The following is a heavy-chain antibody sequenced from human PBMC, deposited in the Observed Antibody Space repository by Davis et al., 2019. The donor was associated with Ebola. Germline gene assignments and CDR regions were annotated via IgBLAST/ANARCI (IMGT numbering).Heavy chain of an antibody. CDR2: INHSGST. V-gene: IGHV4-34*01. J-gene: IGHJ6*04. D-gene: IGHD3-22*01. Sequence: SETLSLTCAVYGGSFRGYYWSWIRQPPGKGLEWSGEINHSGSTNYNPSLKSRVTISVDTSKNQFSLKLSSVTAADTAVYYCARLLIFYDSSDLSYYYYGMDVWGKGTTVTVSS. CDR1: GGSFRGYY. CDR3: ARLLIFYDSSDLSYYYYGMDV.